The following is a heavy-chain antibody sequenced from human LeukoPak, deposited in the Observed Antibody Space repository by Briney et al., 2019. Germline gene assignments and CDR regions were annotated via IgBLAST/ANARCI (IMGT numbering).Heavy chain of an antibody. Sequence: SETLSLTCTVSGGSISSYYWSWIRQPAGKGLEWIGRIYISGSTNYNPSLKSRVTMSVDTSKNQFSLKLSSVTAADTAVYYCARAYYDSWSGYYVYFDYWGQGTLVTVSS. CDR1: GGSISSYY. D-gene: IGHD3-3*01. CDR3: ARAYYDSWSGYYVYFDY. J-gene: IGHJ4*02. CDR2: IYISGST. V-gene: IGHV4-4*07.